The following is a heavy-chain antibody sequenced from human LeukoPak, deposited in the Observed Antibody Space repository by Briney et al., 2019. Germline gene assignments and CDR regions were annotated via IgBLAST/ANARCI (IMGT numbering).Heavy chain of an antibody. CDR3: AKDPKGGYCSGGSCYDFDY. V-gene: IGHV3-74*01. Sequence: GGSLRLSCAASGFTFSNYWMHWVRQAPGKGLVWVSRLSSDGSSTNYADSVKGRFTISRDNAKNTLHLQMNSLRAEDAAVYYCAKDPKGGYCSGGSCYDFDYWGQGTLVTVSS. CDR2: LSSDGSST. D-gene: IGHD2-15*01. CDR1: GFTFSNYW. J-gene: IGHJ4*02.